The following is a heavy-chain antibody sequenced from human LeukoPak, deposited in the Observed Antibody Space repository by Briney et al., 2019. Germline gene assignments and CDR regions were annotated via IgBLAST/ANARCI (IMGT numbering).Heavy chain of an antibody. Sequence: ASVKVSCKASGYTFTGYYMHWVRQAPGQGLEWMGWINPNSGGTNYAQKFQGRVTMTRDTSISTAYMEPSRLRSDDTAVYYCARDSGYDFWSGYYGYWGQGTLVTVSS. J-gene: IGHJ4*02. CDR2: INPNSGGT. V-gene: IGHV1-2*02. CDR3: ARDSGYDFWSGYYGY. CDR1: GYTFTGYY. D-gene: IGHD3-3*01.